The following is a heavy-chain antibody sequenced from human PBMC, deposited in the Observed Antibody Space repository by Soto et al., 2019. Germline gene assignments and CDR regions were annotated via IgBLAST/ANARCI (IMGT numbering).Heavy chain of an antibody. Sequence: QVQLVESGGGVVQPGRSLRLSCAASGFTFSSYGMHWVRQAPGKGLEWVAVISYDGSNKYYADSVKGRFTISRDNSKNTLYLQMNSLRAEDTAVYYCAKDRGIGYYPADYWGQGTLVTVSS. CDR2: ISYDGSNK. V-gene: IGHV3-30*18. CDR3: AKDRGIGYYPADY. CDR1: GFTFSSYG. D-gene: IGHD3-22*01. J-gene: IGHJ4*02.